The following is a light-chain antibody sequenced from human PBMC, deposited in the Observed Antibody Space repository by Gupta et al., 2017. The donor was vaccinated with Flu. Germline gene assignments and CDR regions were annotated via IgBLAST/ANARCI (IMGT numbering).Light chain of an antibody. Sequence: VGDRVTITCRASQNIDRYLHWYQQKQGKAPNLLIYATSTLQSGVPSRFSGSGSGTDFTLTINSLQPEDFATYYCQQSRSTPTFGQGTRLETK. J-gene: IGKJ5*01. V-gene: IGKV1-39*01. CDR2: ATS. CDR1: QNIDRY. CDR3: QQSRSTPT.